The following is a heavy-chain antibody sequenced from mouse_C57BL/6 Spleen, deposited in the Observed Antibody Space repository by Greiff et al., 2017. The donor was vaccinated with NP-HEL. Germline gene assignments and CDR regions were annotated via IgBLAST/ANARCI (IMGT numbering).Heavy chain of an antibody. CDR1: GFTFSDYG. CDR3: ARADGYYDWFAY. D-gene: IGHD2-3*01. V-gene: IGHV5-17*01. J-gene: IGHJ3*01. CDR2: ISSGSSTI. Sequence: EVKLMESGGGLVKPGGSLKLSCAASGFTFSDYGMHWVRQAPEKGLEWVAYISSGSSTIYYADTVKGRFTISRDNAKNTLFLQMTSLRSEDTAMYYCARADGYYDWFAYWGQGTLVTVSA.